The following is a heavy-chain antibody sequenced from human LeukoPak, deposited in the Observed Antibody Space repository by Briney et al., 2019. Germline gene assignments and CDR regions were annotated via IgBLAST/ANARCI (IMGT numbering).Heavy chain of an antibody. D-gene: IGHD6-19*01. CDR2: ISSSSSTI. J-gene: IGHJ4*02. V-gene: IGHV3-48*04. CDR1: GFTFSSYS. Sequence: PGGSLRLSCAASGFTFSSYSMNWVRQAPGKGLEWVSYISSSSSTIYYADSVKGRFTISRDNAKNSLYLQMNSLRAEDTAVYYCARVAAVAGKGFDYWGQGTLVTVSS. CDR3: ARVAAVAGKGFDY.